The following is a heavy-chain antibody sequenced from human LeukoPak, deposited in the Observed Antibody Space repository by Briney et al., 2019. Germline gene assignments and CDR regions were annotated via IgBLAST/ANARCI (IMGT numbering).Heavy chain of an antibody. CDR2: ISSNGGST. D-gene: IGHD6-13*01. V-gene: IGHV3-64*04. CDR1: GFTFSSYA. Sequence: PGGSLRLSCSASGFTFSSYAIHWVRQAPGKGLEYVSAISSNGGSTYHADSVKGRFTISRDNAKNTLYLQMNSLRAEDTAVYYCARGTIAAPGTDYWGQGTLVTVSS. J-gene: IGHJ4*02. CDR3: ARGTIAAPGTDY.